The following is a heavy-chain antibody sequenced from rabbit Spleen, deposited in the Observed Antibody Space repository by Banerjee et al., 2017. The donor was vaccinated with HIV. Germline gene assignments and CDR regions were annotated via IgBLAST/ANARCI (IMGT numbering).Heavy chain of an antibody. D-gene: IGHD6-1*01. CDR1: GFDFSAYTF. Sequence: QEQLVESGGDLVQPGASLTLTCTASGFDFSAYTFMCWVRQAPGKGLEWIACINGVTGKAVYASWAKGRFTFSKTSSTTVTLQMTSLTAADTATYFCARGRGGTNANYGMDLWGPGTLVTVS. CDR2: INGVTGKA. CDR3: ARGRGGTNANYGMDL. J-gene: IGHJ6*01. V-gene: IGHV1S45*01.